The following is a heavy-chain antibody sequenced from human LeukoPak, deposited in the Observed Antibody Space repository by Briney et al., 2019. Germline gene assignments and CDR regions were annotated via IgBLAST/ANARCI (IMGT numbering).Heavy chain of an antibody. CDR2: IYYTGNT. Sequence: SETLSLTCTVSGYSISSGHYWGWIRHPPGKGLEWIGNIYYTGNTYYNASLQSRVTISIDTSENQFSLRLNSVTAADTAMYYCVKSGGYGLIDYWGPGTLVTVSS. CDR3: VKSGGYGLIDY. J-gene: IGHJ4*02. CDR1: GYSISSGHY. V-gene: IGHV4-38-2*02. D-gene: IGHD1-26*01.